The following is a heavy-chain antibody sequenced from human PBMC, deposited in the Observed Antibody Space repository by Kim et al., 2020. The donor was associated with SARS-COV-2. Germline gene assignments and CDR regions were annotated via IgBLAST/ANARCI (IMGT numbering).Heavy chain of an antibody. CDR1: GFTFSSFW. CDR3: PRRHSSGWFEVYQF. D-gene: IGHD6-19*01. V-gene: IGHV3-7*03. Sequence: GGSLRLSCAASGFTFSSFWMTWVRQAPGKGLEWVAHMNQDGSEIYYADSVKGRFTISRDNAKNSLYLQMNSLRDEDTAVYYCPRRHSSGWFEVYQFWGQGTLVTVSS. J-gene: IGHJ4*02. CDR2: MNQDGSEI.